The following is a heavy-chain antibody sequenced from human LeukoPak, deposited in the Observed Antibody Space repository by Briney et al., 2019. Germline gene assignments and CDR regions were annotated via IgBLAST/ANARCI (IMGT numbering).Heavy chain of an antibody. D-gene: IGHD3-10*01. V-gene: IGHV1-8*01. Sequence: GASVTVSFKASGYTFTNSDINWVRQATGQGVEWMAGMNPNSGNTGYAQKFEERITLTRDTSTSTAYMELSSLTSEDTAVYYCARAAMVRGSWWFDPWGQGTLVTVSS. CDR1: GYTFTNSD. J-gene: IGHJ5*02. CDR3: ARAAMVRGSWWFDP. CDR2: MNPNSGNT.